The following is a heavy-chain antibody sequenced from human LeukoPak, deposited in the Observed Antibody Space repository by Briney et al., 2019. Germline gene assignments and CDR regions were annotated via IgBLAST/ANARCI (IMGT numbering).Heavy chain of an antibody. V-gene: IGHV1-46*01. CDR1: GYTFTSYY. D-gene: IGHD2-2*01. Sequence: ASVQVSCQASGYTFTSYYMHWVRQAPGQGLEWMGIINPSGGSTSYAQKFQGRVTMTRDTSTSTVYMELSSLRSEDTAVYYCARDSVQSTVPAALYFDYWGQGTLVTVSS. CDR2: INPSGGST. J-gene: IGHJ4*02. CDR3: ARDSVQSTVPAALYFDY.